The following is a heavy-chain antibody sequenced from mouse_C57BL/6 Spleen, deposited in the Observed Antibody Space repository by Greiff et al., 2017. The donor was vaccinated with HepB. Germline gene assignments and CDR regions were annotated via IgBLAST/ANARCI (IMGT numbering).Heavy chain of an antibody. CDR2: IHPNSGST. Sequence: QVQLQQPGAELVKPGAPVKLSCKASGYTFTSYWMHWVKQRPGQGLEWIGMIHPNSGSTNYNEKFKSKATLTVDKSSSTAYMQLSSLTSEDSAVYYCARERGYAMDYWGQGTSVTVSS. V-gene: IGHV1-64*01. CDR3: ARERGYAMDY. CDR1: GYTFTSYW. J-gene: IGHJ4*01.